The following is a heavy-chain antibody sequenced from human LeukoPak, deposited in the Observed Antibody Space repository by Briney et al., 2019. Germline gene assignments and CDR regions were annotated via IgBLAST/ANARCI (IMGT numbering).Heavy chain of an antibody. CDR2: ISGSGGST. D-gene: IGHD2/OR15-2a*01. Sequence: SGGSLRLSCAASGFTFSSYAMSWVRQAPGKGLEWVSAISGSGGSTYYADSVKGRFTISRDSSKNTLYLQMNSLRAEDTAVYYCAKARLRSNWYFDLWGRGTLVTVSS. CDR1: GFTFSSYA. J-gene: IGHJ2*01. CDR3: AKARLRSNWYFDL. V-gene: IGHV3-23*01.